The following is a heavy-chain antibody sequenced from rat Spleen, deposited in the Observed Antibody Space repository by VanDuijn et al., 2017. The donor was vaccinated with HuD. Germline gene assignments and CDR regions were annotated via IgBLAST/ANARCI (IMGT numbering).Heavy chain of an antibody. J-gene: IGHJ4*01. CDR1: GFTFSSFP. Sequence: EVQLVESGGGLVQPGRSLKLSCAASGFTFSSFPMAWFRQAPTKGLEGVAAISPSGGTTYYRDSVKGRFTVSRDNAKSTLYLQMDSLRSEDTATYYCGRTSLQWFRMDAWGQGTSLTVSS. CDR3: GRTSLQWFRMDA. D-gene: IGHD1-1*01. V-gene: IGHV5-46*01. CDR2: ISPSGGTT.